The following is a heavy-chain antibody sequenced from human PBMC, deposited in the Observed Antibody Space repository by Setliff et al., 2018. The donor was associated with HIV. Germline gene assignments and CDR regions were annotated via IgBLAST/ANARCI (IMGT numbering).Heavy chain of an antibody. CDR1: GFTFGDYG. CDR3: TRVREVPAAIPDYYYYMDV. Sequence: LRLSCTASGFTFGDYGMSWVRQAPGKGLEWVGFIRSKAYGGTTEYAASVKGRFTISRDDSKSIAYLQMNSLKTEDTAVYYCTRVREVPAAIPDYYYYMDVWGKGTTVTSP. D-gene: IGHD2-2*02. J-gene: IGHJ6*03. CDR2: IRSKAYGGTT. V-gene: IGHV3-49*04.